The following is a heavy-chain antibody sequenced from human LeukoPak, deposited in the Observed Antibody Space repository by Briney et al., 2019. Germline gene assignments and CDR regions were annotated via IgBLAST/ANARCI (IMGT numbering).Heavy chain of an antibody. Sequence: SETLSLTCTVSGGSISNYYWSWIRQAPGGGLEWIGYIYYTGSTKYNPSLKSRATISVDTSNNQLSLKLRSVTAADTAIYYCARDQGYDFWSGYSAYDHWGQGTLVTVSS. D-gene: IGHD3-3*01. V-gene: IGHV4-59*01. CDR1: GGSISNYY. J-gene: IGHJ4*02. CDR2: IYYTGST. CDR3: ARDQGYDFWSGYSAYDH.